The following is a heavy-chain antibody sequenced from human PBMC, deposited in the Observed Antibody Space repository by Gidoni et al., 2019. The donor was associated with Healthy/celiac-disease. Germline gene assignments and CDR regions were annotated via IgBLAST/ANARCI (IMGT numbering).Heavy chain of an antibody. CDR2: ISSSRSYI. CDR3: ARDLAGGEYYYDSSGYYVSPTFDI. J-gene: IGHJ3*02. V-gene: IGHV3-21*01. CDR1: AFSFRSSS. Sequence: EVQLVESGGGLVKPGVSLRPSCAASAFSFRSSSMNRVPHAPGKGLEWVSSISSSRSYIYYADSVKGRFTIARDNAKNSLYLQMNSLRAEDTAGYYCARDLAGGEYYYDSSGYYVSPTFDIWGQGTMVTVSS. D-gene: IGHD3-22*01.